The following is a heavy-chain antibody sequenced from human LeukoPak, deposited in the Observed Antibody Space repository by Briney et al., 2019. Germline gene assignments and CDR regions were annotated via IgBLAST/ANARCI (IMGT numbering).Heavy chain of an antibody. Sequence: ASVKVSCKASGYTFTDYYVHWVRQAPGQGLEWMGWINPHSGGTNYAQKFQGRVTMTRDTSISTAYMELSRVTSGDTAVYYCARFDQVSETAGGYWGQGTLVTVSS. CDR3: ARFDQVSETAGGY. J-gene: IGHJ4*02. CDR1: GYTFTDYY. V-gene: IGHV1-2*02. D-gene: IGHD5/OR15-5a*01. CDR2: INPHSGGT.